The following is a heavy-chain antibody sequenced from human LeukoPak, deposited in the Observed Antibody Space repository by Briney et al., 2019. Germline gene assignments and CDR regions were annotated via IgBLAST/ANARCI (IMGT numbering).Heavy chain of an antibody. CDR1: GFTFSSYA. D-gene: IGHD6-19*01. CDR2: ISGSGGTT. J-gene: IGHJ4*02. Sequence: SGGSLRLSCAASGFTFSSYAMSWVRQAPGKGLEWVSTISGSGGTTHDADSVKGRFTISRDNSKNTLYPQMNSLRAEDTAVYYCAKRYSSGWSLDYFDYWGQGTLVTVSS. V-gene: IGHV3-23*01. CDR3: AKRYSSGWSLDYFDY.